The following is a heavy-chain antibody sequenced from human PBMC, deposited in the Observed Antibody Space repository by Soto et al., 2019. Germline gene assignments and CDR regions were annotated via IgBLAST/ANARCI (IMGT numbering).Heavy chain of an antibody. V-gene: IGHV6-1*01. CDR1: GDSVSSSSVT. CDR3: VRLIGNSWLDF. CDR2: TYYRSKWYN. D-gene: IGHD1-26*01. Sequence: SQTLSLTCAISGDSVSSSSVTWNWIRQSPSRGLEWLRRTYYRSKWYNDYAESVKSRITINPDTSKNQFSLHLNSVTPEDTAVYYCVRLIGNSWLDFWGQGTLVTVSS. J-gene: IGHJ5*01.